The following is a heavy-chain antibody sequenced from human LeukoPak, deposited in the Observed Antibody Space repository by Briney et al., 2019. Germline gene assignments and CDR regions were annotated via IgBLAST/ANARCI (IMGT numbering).Heavy chain of an antibody. V-gene: IGHV4-59*01. CDR1: GGSFSGYY. Sequence: SETLSLTCAVYGGSFSGYYWSWIRQPPGKGLEWIGYIYYSGSTNYSPSLKRRVIISVDTSKNQFSLRLSSVTAADTAVYYCAREDLSLRYMDVWGKGTTVTVSS. CDR2: IYYSGST. CDR3: AREDLSLRYMDV. J-gene: IGHJ6*03.